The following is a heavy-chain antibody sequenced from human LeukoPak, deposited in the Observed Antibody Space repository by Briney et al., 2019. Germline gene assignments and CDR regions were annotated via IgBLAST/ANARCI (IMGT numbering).Heavy chain of an antibody. CDR1: GFTFSNAW. CDR2: IKTKADGGPT. V-gene: IGHV3-15*01. J-gene: IGHJ3*02. CDR3: TTNDAFDI. Sequence: GGSLRLSCAASGFTFSNAWMSWVRQAPGKGLEWVGRIKTKADGGPTDYAAPVKGRFTISRDDSKNTLYLQMNSLKTEDTAMYYCTTNDAFDIWGQGTAVTVSS.